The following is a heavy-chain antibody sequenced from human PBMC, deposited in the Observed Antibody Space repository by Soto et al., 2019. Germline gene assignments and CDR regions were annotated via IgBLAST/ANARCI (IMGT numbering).Heavy chain of an antibody. CDR1: GASISSGGVY. V-gene: IGHV4-31*03. Sequence: TLSLTFSVSGASISSGGVYWTGIRQHPGKGLEWIGFIYDSGSTYYNASLKSRVTISGDTSKNQFSLKLSSVTSADTALYYCARGPRKLGGNYYYGMDVWGQGTTVTVSS. J-gene: IGHJ6*02. CDR2: IYDSGST. CDR3: ARGPRKLGGNYYYGMDV.